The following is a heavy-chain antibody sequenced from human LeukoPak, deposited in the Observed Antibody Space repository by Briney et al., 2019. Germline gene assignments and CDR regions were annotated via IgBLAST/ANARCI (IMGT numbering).Heavy chain of an antibody. J-gene: IGHJ4*02. D-gene: IGHD4-17*01. CDR3: ARQRLVTTNPVDY. CDR2: IYYSGST. Sequence: PSETLSLTCTVSGGPISSSSYYWGWIRQPPGKGLEWIGSIYYSGSTYYNPSLKSRVTISVDTSKNQFSLKLSSVTAADTAVYYCARQRLVTTNPVDYWGQGTLVTVSS. CDR1: GGPISSSSYY. V-gene: IGHV4-39*01.